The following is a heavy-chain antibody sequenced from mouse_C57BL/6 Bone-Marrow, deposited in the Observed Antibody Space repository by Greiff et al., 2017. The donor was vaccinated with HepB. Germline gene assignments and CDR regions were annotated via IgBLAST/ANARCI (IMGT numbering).Heavy chain of an antibody. D-gene: IGHD2-1*01. CDR3: ARRGNYEGYYAMDY. V-gene: IGHV1-47*01. CDR2: FHPYNDDT. Sequence: VQRVESGAELARPGASVKLSCKASGYTFTTYPIEWMKQNHGKSLEWIGNFHPYNDDTKYNEKFKGKATLTVEKSSSTVYLELSRLTSDDSAVYYCARRGNYEGYYAMDYWGQGTSVTVSS. CDR1: GYTFTTYP. J-gene: IGHJ4*01.